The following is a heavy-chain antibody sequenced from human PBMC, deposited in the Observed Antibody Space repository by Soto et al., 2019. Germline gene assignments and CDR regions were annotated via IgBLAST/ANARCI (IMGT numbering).Heavy chain of an antibody. J-gene: IGHJ1*01. CDR1: GYKFTTYF. V-gene: IGHV1-46*01. CDR2: IHPSGDT. Sequence: QVQLVQSGAEVKKPGASVKVACKASGYKFTTYFIHWVRQAPGQGLEWMGMIHPSGDTGYGQKFRGRVTMTLDTSTTTAYMELRNLTSEDTAIYFSVRGYCTTTPCSGDFQHWGQGTLVTVSS. D-gene: IGHD2-8*01. CDR3: VRGYCTTTPCSGDFQH.